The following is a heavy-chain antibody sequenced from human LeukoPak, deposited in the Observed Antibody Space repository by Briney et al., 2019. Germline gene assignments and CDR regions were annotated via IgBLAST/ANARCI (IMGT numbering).Heavy chain of an antibody. CDR1: GFTFSSYG. J-gene: IGHJ4*02. CDR2: IWYDGSNK. V-gene: IGHV3-33*01. CDR3: ASAAGPFDN. D-gene: IGHD6-13*01. Sequence: GGSLRLSCAASGFTFSSYGMHWVRQAPGKGLEWVAVIWYDGSNKYYADSVKGRFTISRDNSKNTLYLQMNSLRAEDTAVYYCASAAGPFDNWGQGALVTVSS.